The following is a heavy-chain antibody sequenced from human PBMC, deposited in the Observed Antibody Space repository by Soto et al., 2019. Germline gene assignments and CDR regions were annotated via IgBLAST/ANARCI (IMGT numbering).Heavy chain of an antibody. CDR1: GFTFSSYG. CDR2: IWYDGSNK. V-gene: IGHV3-33*01. J-gene: IGHJ4*02. CDR3: ARALVGYCSSTSCYQLDY. Sequence: GGSLRLSCAASGFTFSSYGMHWVRQAPGKGLEWVAVIWYDGSNKYYADSVKGRFTISRDNSKNTLYLQMNSLRAEDTAVYYCARALVGYCSSTSCYQLDYWGQGTLVTVSS. D-gene: IGHD2-2*01.